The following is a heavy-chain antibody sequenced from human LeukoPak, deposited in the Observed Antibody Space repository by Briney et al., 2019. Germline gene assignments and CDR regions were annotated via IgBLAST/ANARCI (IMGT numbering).Heavy chain of an antibody. CDR2: IYYSGST. Sequence: PSETLSLTCTVSGGSISSYYWSWIRQPPGKGLEWIGYIYYSGSTNYNPSLKSRVTISVDTSKNQFSLKLSSVTAADTAVYYCASPPYYYGSSGVNWGQGTLVTVSS. J-gene: IGHJ4*02. V-gene: IGHV4-59*01. CDR3: ASPPYYYGSSGVN. CDR1: GGSISSYY. D-gene: IGHD3-22*01.